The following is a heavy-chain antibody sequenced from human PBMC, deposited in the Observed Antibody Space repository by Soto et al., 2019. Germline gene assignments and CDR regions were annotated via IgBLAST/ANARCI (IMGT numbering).Heavy chain of an antibody. CDR2: IYYSGST. D-gene: IGHD2-2*01. CDR1: GGSITGGTYH. CDR3: ARGRLVPAVNFDY. V-gene: IGHV4-39*07. J-gene: IGHJ4*02. Sequence: SETLSLTCTVSGGSITGGTYHWDWIRQPPGKGLEWIGSIYYSGSTDSNPSLKSRATISVDTSKNQFSLKLTSVTAADTAVYYCARGRLVPAVNFDYWGLGALVTVSS.